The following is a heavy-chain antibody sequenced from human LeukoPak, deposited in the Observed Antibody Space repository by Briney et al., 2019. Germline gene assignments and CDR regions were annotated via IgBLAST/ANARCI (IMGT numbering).Heavy chain of an antibody. D-gene: IGHD2-2*01. CDR1: GYPFSAHF. CDR3: ARDCSSTSCTGAFDY. J-gene: IGHJ4*02. CDR2: INPNSGGT. V-gene: IGHV1-2*04. Sequence: EASVRVSCKASGYPFSAHFLNWVRQAPGQGLEWMGWINPNSGGTNYAQKFQGWVTMTRDTSISTAYMELSRLRSDDTAVYYCARDCSSTSCTGAFDYWGQGTLVTVSS.